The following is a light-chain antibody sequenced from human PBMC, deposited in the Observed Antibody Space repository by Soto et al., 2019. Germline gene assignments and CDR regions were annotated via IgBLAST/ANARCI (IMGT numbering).Light chain of an antibody. CDR3: QQYNSYSPT. V-gene: IGKV1-5*03. CDR1: QSFSVC. J-gene: IGKJ1*01. Sequence: DIQMTQSPSTLSASVGDRVTITCRASQSFSVCLAWYQQKSGQAPNLLIYKASRLESGVPSRFSGRGSETEFTLTISGLQPGDSATYYCQQYNSYSPTFGQGTKGEVK. CDR2: KAS.